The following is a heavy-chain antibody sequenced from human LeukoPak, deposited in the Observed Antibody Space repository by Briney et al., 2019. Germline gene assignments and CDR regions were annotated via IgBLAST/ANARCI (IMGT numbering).Heavy chain of an antibody. J-gene: IGHJ4*02. CDR3: AREGGISFEADH. D-gene: IGHD3-16*01. V-gene: IGHV3-11*01. CDR1: GVTLSNYA. Sequence: GGSLRLSCVASGVTLSNYAMSWIRQAPGKGLEWVSHSRGSGDIIHYADSVKGRFTISRDNAKNSVYLQMNSLRAEDTAVYYCAREGGISFEADHWGQGTLVTVSS. CDR2: SRGSGDII.